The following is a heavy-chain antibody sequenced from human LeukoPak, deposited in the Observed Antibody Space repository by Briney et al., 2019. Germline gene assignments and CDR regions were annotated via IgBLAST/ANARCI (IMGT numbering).Heavy chain of an antibody. CDR2: INSDGSST. Sequence: GGSLRLSCAASGFTFSSYWMHWVRQAPGEGLVWVSRINSDGSSTSYADSVKGRFTISRDNAKNTLYLQMNSLRAEDTAVYYCARDDDYYGMDVWGQGTTVTVSS. CDR3: ARDDDYYGMDV. CDR1: GFTFSSYW. J-gene: IGHJ6*02. V-gene: IGHV3-74*01.